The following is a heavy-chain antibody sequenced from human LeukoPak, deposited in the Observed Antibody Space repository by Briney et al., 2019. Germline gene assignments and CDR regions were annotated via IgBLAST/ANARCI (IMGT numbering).Heavy chain of an antibody. D-gene: IGHD3-10*01. CDR2: TYYSGTT. CDR3: ARGGPSYYGSGSPFDY. CDR1: GGSISTYY. J-gene: IGHJ4*02. V-gene: IGHV4-59*01. Sequence: SETLSLTCTVSGGSISTYYWSWIRQPPGKGLEWIGYTYYSGTTNYNPSLKSRLTISVDTSKKQFSLKLSSVTAADTAVYYCARGGPSYYGSGSPFDYWGQGTLVTISS.